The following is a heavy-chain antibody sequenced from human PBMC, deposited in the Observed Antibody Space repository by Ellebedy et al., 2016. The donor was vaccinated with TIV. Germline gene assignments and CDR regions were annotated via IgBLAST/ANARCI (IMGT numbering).Heavy chain of an antibody. CDR1: GFIFSDYG. Sequence: GESLKISXEVSGFIFSDYGIHWVRQAPGKGLEWVAAISSDGSDKFHADSVKGRFTISRDNSNNTLYLQMNSLRPEDTAVYFCASLPVSAGSGYYQNDYWGPGTLVTVSS. CDR3: ASLPVSAGSGYYQNDY. CDR2: ISSDGSDK. J-gene: IGHJ4*02. D-gene: IGHD3-22*01. V-gene: IGHV3-30*19.